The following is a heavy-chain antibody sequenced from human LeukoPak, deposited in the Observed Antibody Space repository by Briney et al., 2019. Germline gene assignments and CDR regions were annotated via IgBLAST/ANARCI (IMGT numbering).Heavy chain of an antibody. CDR3: ANQARRTGNYFDN. CDR2: ISSSGGST. Sequence: GGSLRLSCAASGFTFSSYAMSWVRRAPGKGLEWVSSISSSGGSTFYADSVKGRFTVSRDNSKNTLYLQMSSLRAEDTAVYYCANQARRTGNYFDNWGQGTLVTVSS. CDR1: GFTFSSYA. J-gene: IGHJ4*02. V-gene: IGHV3-23*01.